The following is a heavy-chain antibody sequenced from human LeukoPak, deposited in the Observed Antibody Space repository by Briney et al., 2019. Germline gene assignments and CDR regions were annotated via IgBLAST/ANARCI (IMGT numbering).Heavy chain of an antibody. CDR2: INHSGST. CDR3: AREMSTRYYYYYYYMDV. CDR1: GGSISSYY. J-gene: IGHJ6*03. V-gene: IGHV4-34*01. D-gene: IGHD5/OR15-5a*01. Sequence: SETLSLTCTVSGGSISSYYWSWIRQPPGKGLEWIGEINHSGSTNYNPSLKSRVTISVDTSKNQFSLKLSSVTAADTAVYYCAREMSTRYYYYYYYMDVWGKGTTVTVSS.